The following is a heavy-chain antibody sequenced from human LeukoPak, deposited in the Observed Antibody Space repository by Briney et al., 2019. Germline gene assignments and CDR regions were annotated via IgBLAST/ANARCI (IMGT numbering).Heavy chain of an antibody. CDR1: GFPFSTYW. D-gene: IGHD3-10*01. Sequence: TGGSLRLSCAASGFPFSTYWMSWVRQAPGKGLEWVANINQDGTEKYYVDSVKGRFTISRDYAKNSLYLQMNSLRVEDTAVYYCAKVAKYYYGPETYYFFKQGGRGTPVPAS. J-gene: IGHJ4*03. CDR2: INQDGTEK. CDR3: AKVAKYYYGPETYYFFKQ. V-gene: IGHV3-7*01.